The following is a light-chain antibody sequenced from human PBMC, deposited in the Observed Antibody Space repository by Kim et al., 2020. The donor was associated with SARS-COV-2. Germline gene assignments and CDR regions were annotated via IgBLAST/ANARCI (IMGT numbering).Light chain of an antibody. CDR2: YDS. J-gene: IGLJ3*02. V-gene: IGLV3-21*04. CDR1: NIGSKS. CDR3: QVWDSSSDHWV. Sequence: SYELTQPPSVSVAPGKTARITCGGNNIGSKSVHWYQQKAGQAPVLVIYYDSDRPSGIPERFSGSNSGNTATLTISRVEAGDEADYYCQVWDSSSDHWVFG.